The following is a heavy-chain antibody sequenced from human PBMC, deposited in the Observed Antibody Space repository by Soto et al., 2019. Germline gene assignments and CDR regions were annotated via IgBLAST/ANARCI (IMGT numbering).Heavy chain of an antibody. D-gene: IGHD6-6*01. V-gene: IGHV1-46*01. Sequence: ASVKVSCKASGYTFTSYYMNWVRQAPGQGLEWMGIINPSGGSTSYARKFQGRVTMTRETSTRTVYMELSSPRSEDTAVYYCAREFLPVQRTAPYSSFPAMVVWDKATTDTLPS. J-gene: IGHJ6*04. CDR1: GYTFTSYY. CDR2: INPSGGST. CDR3: AREFLPVQRTAPYSSFPAMVV.